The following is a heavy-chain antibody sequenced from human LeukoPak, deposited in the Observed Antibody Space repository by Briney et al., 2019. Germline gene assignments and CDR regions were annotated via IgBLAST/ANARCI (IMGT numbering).Heavy chain of an antibody. CDR1: GGSISSYY. V-gene: IGHV4-59*01. CDR3: ARGIAAPPRFDP. Sequence: SETLSLTCAVSGGSISSYYWSWIRQPPGKGLEWIGYIYYSGSTNYNPSLKSRVTISVDTSKNQFSLKLSSVTAADTAVYYCARGIAAPPRFDPWGQGTLVTVSS. CDR2: IYYSGST. J-gene: IGHJ5*02. D-gene: IGHD6-13*01.